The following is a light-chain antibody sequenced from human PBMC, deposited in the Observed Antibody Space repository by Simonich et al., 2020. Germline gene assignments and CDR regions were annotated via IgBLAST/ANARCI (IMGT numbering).Light chain of an antibody. CDR3: AAWDDSLNGRV. V-gene: IGLV1-44*01. Sequence: QSVLTQPPSASGTPGQRVTISCSGSSSNIGSNTVNWYQQLPGTAPKLLIYSNNPRPYGVPDRFSGSKSGTAASLAISGLQSEDEADYYCAAWDDSLNGRVFGGGTKLTVL. J-gene: IGLJ3*02. CDR2: SNN. CDR1: SSNIGSNT.